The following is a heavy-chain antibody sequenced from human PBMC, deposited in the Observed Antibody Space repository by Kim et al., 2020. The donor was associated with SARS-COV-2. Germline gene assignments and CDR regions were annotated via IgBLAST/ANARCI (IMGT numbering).Heavy chain of an antibody. V-gene: IGHV4-34*01. Sequence: SETLSLTCAVYGGSFSGYYWSWIRQPPGKGLEWIGEINHSGSTNYNPSLKSRVTISVDTSKNQFSLKLSSVTAADTAVYYCARGQTYYYGSGSYYTRYPTYGMDVWGQGTTVTVSS. CDR1: GGSFSGYY. CDR2: INHSGST. J-gene: IGHJ6*02. D-gene: IGHD3-10*01. CDR3: ARGQTYYYGSGSYYTRYPTYGMDV.